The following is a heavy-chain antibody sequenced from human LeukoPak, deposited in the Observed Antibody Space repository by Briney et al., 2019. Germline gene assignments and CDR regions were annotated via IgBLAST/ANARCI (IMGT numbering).Heavy chain of an antibody. CDR2: IRYDGSNK. J-gene: IGHJ4*02. CDR1: GFTFSSYG. Sequence: PGGSLRLSRAASGFTFSSYGMHWVRQAPGKGLEWVAFIRYDGSNKYYADSVKGRFTISRDNSKNTLYLQMNSLRAEDTAVYYCAKDEGVVVIGHNAPYYWGQGTLVTVSS. V-gene: IGHV3-30*02. CDR3: AKDEGVVVIGHNAPYY. D-gene: IGHD3-22*01.